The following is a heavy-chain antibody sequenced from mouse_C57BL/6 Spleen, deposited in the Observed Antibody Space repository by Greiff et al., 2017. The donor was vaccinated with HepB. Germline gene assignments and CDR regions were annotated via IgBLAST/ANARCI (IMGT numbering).Heavy chain of an antibody. CDR1: GFTFSSYA. Sequence: EVQGVESGGGLVKPGGSLKLSCAASGFTFSSYAMSWVRQTPEKRLEWVATISDGGSYTYYPDNVKGRFTISRDNAKNNLYLQMSHLKSEDTAMYYCARDRDDYARFAYWGQGTLVTVSA. D-gene: IGHD2-4*01. CDR3: ARDRDDYARFAY. J-gene: IGHJ3*01. V-gene: IGHV5-4*01. CDR2: ISDGGSYT.